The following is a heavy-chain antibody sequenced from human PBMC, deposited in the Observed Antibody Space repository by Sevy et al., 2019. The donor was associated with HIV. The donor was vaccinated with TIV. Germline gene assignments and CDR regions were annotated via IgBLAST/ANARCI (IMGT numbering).Heavy chain of an antibody. J-gene: IGHJ6*03. CDR1: GFTFSSYG. D-gene: IGHD6-19*01. CDR2: IWYDGSNK. V-gene: IGHV3-33*06. CDR3: AKVGTRSGWYSYYYYYMDV. Sequence: GGSLRLSCAASGFTFSSYGMHWVRQAPGNGLEWVAVIWYDGSNKYYADSVKGRFTISRDNSKNTLYLQMNSLRAEDTAVYYCAKVGTRSGWYSYYYYYMDVWGKRTTVTVSS.